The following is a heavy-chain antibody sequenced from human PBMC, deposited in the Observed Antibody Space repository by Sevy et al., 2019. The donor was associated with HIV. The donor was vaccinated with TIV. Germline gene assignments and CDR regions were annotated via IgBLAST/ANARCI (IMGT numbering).Heavy chain of an antibody. CDR1: GGSFSGYY. CDR3: ARSNVVVPAAMLSSRYYYYYGMDV. Sequence: LSLTCAVYGGSFSGYYWSWIRQPPGKGLEWIGEINHSGSTNYNPSLKSRVTISVDTSKNQFSLKLSSVTAADTAVYYCARSNVVVPAAMLSSRYYYYYGMDVWGQGTTVTVSS. J-gene: IGHJ6*02. CDR2: INHSGST. V-gene: IGHV4-34*01. D-gene: IGHD2-2*01.